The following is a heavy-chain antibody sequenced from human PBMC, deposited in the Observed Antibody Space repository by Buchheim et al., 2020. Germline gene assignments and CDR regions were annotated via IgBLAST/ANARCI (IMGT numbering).Heavy chain of an antibody. CDR2: ISGSGGST. CDR1: GFTFSSYA. CDR3: EKDGKLYDILTGYVGPGVVGSDFDY. D-gene: IGHD3-9*01. J-gene: IGHJ4*02. V-gene: IGHV3-23*01. Sequence: EVQLLESGGGLVQPGGSLRLSCAASGFTFSSYAMSWVRQAPGKGLEWVSAISGSGGSTYYADSVKGRFTISRDNSKNTLYLQMNSLRAEDTAVYYCEKDGKLYDILTGYVGPGVVGSDFDYWGQGTL.